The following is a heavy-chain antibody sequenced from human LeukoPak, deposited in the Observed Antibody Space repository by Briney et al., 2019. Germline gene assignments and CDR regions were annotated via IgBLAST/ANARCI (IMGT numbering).Heavy chain of an antibody. CDR1: GFTVSSNY. J-gene: IGHJ3*02. Sequence: GGSLRLSCAASGFTVSSNYMSWVRQAPGKGLEWVSVIYSGGSTYYADSVKGRFTISRDNSKNTLYLQMNSLRAEDTAVYYCAKDLLRYFDWASAFDIWGQGTMVTVSS. D-gene: IGHD3-9*01. CDR2: IYSGGST. V-gene: IGHV3-53*05. CDR3: AKDLLRYFDWASAFDI.